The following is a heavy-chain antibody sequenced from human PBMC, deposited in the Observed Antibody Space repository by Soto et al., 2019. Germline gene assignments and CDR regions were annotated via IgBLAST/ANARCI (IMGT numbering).Heavy chain of an antibody. J-gene: IGHJ6*03. CDR2: IYNSGST. V-gene: IGHV4-59*01. D-gene: IGHD2-2*01. Sequence: QLQLQESGPGLVKPSETLSLTCTVSGGSISSYHWTWIRQPPGKGLEWIGEIYNSGSTNYNPSLKSRLTISVDTANNHCSLRLSSVSAADTAVYYCAKEMGFCTTTSCHACPLYYYMDVWGKGTTVTVSS. CDR1: GGSISSYH. CDR3: AKEMGFCTTTSCHACPLYYYMDV.